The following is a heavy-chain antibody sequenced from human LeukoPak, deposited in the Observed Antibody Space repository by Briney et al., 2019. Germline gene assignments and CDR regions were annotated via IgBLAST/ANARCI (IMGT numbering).Heavy chain of an antibody. CDR1: GYTFTSYY. D-gene: IGHD2-21*01. CDR3: ARDGETLDY. V-gene: IGHV1-69*13. J-gene: IGHJ4*02. CDR2: IIPIFGTA. Sequence: ASVKVSCKASGYTFTSYYMHWVRQAPGQGLEWMGGIIPIFGTANYAQKFQGRLTITADESTSAAYMELSSLRSEDTAIYYCARDGETLDYWGQGTLVTVSS.